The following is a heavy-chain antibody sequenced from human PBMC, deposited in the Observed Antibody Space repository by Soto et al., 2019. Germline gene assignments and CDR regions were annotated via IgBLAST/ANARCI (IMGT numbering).Heavy chain of an antibody. J-gene: IGHJ4*02. D-gene: IGHD2-15*01. Sequence: PGGSLRLSCAASGFTLSLYTMSWVRQAPGKGLEWVSGIYGSASKTFYADSVKGRFTISRDQSRNTLYLQMNSLRAEDTAVYYCAKDRDADGGWDIDFWGQGTRVTGSS. CDR2: IYGSASKT. V-gene: IGHV3-23*01. CDR3: AKDRDADGGWDIDF. CDR1: GFTLSLYT.